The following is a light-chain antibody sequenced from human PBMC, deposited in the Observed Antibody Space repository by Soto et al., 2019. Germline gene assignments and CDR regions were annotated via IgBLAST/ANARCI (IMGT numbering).Light chain of an antibody. CDR1: TSNIGGNV. Sequence: SVLPQPPSVSGTAGQRVTISCSGSTSNIGGNVVNWYQQLPGAAPKLLIYSNDQRPSGVPDRFSGSKSGTSASLAISGLRSEDEADYYCAAWDDSLKKVFGTGTKVTVL. CDR2: SND. V-gene: IGLV1-44*01. J-gene: IGLJ1*01. CDR3: AAWDDSLKKV.